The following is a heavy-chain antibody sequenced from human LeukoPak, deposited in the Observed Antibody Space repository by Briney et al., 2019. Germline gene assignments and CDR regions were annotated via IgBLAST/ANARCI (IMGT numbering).Heavy chain of an antibody. Sequence: PGGSLRLSCAASGFTFSYYWMHWVRQAPGKGLVWVSRINSDGSSASYADSVKGRFTISRDNAKNMLYLQMNSLRAEDTAVYFCARAPYSTGRGYYFDYWGQGALVTVSS. J-gene: IGHJ4*02. CDR2: INSDGSSA. CDR3: ARAPYSTGRGYYFDY. D-gene: IGHD2-8*02. CDR1: GFTFSYYW. V-gene: IGHV3-74*01.